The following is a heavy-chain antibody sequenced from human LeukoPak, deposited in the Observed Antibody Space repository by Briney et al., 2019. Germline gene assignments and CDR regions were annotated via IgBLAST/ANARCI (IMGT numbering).Heavy chain of an antibody. CDR3: ARNDSVAGTTSDY. Sequence: PSETLSLTCAVYGGSFSGYYWSWIRQPPGKGLEWIGEINHSGSTKYNPSLKSRVTISVDTSKNQFSLKLSSVTAADTAVYYCARNDSVAGTTSDYWGQGTLVTVSS. CDR2: INHSGST. J-gene: IGHJ4*02. D-gene: IGHD6-19*01. CDR1: GGSFSGYY. V-gene: IGHV4-34*01.